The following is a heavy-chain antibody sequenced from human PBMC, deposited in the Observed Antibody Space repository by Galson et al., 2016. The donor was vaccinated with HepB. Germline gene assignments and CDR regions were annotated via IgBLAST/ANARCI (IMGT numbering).Heavy chain of an antibody. J-gene: IGHJ6*02. CDR1: GFPFSRYW. CDR3: VREDYGDDPVYYYYYGMDV. V-gene: IGHV3-74*01. CDR2: INSDGSST. D-gene: IGHD4-17*01. Sequence: SLRLSCAASGFPFSRYWMHWVRQAPGKGLVWVSRINSDGSSTAYADSVRGRFTISRDNAKNTVYLQMNSLRAEDTALYYCVREDYGDDPVYYYYYGMDVWGQETTVSVSS.